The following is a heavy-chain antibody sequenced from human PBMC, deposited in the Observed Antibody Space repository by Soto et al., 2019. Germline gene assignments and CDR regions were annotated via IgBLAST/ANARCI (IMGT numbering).Heavy chain of an antibody. CDR3: ARGLNGYLYYFDY. Sequence: QVQLVQSGAEVKKPGASVKVSCKASGYTFTSYAMHWVRQAPGQRLEWVGWINAGNGNTKYSQKFQGRVTITRDTSASTDYMELSSLRSEDTAVYYCARGLNGYLYYFDYWGQGTLVTVSS. J-gene: IGHJ4*02. CDR2: INAGNGNT. CDR1: GYTFTSYA. V-gene: IGHV1-3*01. D-gene: IGHD5-18*01.